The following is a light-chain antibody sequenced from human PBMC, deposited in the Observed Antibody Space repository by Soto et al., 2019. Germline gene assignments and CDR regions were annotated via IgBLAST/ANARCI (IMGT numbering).Light chain of an antibody. CDR3: ATWDDNVKGPV. Sequence: QSVLTQPPSASGPPGQRVTISCSGRASNIGSNFVSWYQVVPGTAPKLLIYTNSHRPSGVPDRFSGSRSGTSASLDISGLQSDDEADHFCATWDDNVKGPVFGGGTKVTVL. J-gene: IGLJ2*01. V-gene: IGLV1-44*01. CDR2: TNS. CDR1: ASNIGSNF.